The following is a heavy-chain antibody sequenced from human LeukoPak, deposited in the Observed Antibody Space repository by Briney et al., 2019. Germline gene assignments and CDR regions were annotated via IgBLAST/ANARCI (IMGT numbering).Heavy chain of an antibody. CDR3: ARYCSSTSCYGRNNWFDP. J-gene: IGHJ5*02. Sequence: SVKVSCKASGGTFSTYAISWVRQAPGQGLEWMGRIIAILSQANYAQKFRGRVSITADESTSTAYMELSSLGSEDTAVYYCARYCSSTSCYGRNNWFDPWGQGTLVTVSS. D-gene: IGHD2-2*01. V-gene: IGHV1-69*11. CDR1: GGTFSTYA. CDR2: IIAILSQA.